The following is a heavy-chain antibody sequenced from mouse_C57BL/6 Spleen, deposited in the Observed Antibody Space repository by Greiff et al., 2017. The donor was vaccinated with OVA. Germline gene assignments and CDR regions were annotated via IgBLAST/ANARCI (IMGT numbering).Heavy chain of an antibody. D-gene: IGHD1-1*01. J-gene: IGHJ2*01. Sequence: VHVKQSGPELVKPGASVKISCKASGYSFTGYYMNWVKQSPEKSLEWIGEINPSTGGTTYNQKFKAKATLTVDKSSSTAYMQLKSLTSEDSAVYYCARDYGSSYPDYWGQGTTLTVSS. CDR1: GYSFTGYY. CDR2: INPSTGGT. V-gene: IGHV1-42*01. CDR3: ARDYGSSYPDY.